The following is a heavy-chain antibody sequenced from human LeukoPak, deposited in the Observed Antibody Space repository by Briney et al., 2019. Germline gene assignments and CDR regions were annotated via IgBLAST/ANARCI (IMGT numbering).Heavy chain of an antibody. J-gene: IGHJ3*02. Sequence: GESLEISCQGSGYSFSTYRISWVRQMPGKGLEWMGKTDPSDFYTDYSPSFQGHVTISADTSINTAFLEWSSLKTSDTAIYYCASSIAAAGIGQKTFDIWGQGTVVAVSS. CDR3: ASSIAAAGIGQKTFDI. D-gene: IGHD6-13*01. CDR2: TDPSDFYT. V-gene: IGHV5-10-1*01. CDR1: GYSFSTYR.